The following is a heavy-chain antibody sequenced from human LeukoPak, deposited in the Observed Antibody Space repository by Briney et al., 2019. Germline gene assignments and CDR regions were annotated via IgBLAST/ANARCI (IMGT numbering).Heavy chain of an antibody. J-gene: IGHJ6*03. Sequence: ASVKVSCKASGYTFTGYYMHWVRQAPGQGLEWMGWINPNSGGTNYAQKFQGRVTMTRDTSISTAYMELSRLRSDDTAVYYCARRWYSSSPGPYYYYMDVWGKGTTVTVSS. CDR1: GYTFTGYY. V-gene: IGHV1-2*02. CDR3: ARRWYSSSPGPYYYYMDV. CDR2: INPNSGGT. D-gene: IGHD6-6*01.